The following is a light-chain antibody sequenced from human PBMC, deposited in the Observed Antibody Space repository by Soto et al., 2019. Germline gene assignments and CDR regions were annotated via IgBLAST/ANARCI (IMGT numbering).Light chain of an antibody. V-gene: IGLV2-18*02. CDR2: DVS. Sequence: QSALTQPPSVSGYPGQSVTISCTGTSSDVGSYNRVSWYQQPPGTAPKLMIYDVSNRPSGVPDRFSGSKSGNTASLTISGLQAEDEADYYCSSYTSSSAWVFGGGTKLTVL. CDR3: SSYTSSSAWV. CDR1: SSDVGSYNR. J-gene: IGLJ2*01.